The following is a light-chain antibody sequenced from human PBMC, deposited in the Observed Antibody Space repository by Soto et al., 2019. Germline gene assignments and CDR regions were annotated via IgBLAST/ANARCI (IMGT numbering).Light chain of an antibody. V-gene: IGLV2-8*01. CDR2: EVT. J-gene: IGLJ3*02. Sequence: QSALTQPPSASGSPGQSVTISCTGTSSDVGGYNYVSWYQQHPGKAPKLMIYEVTKRPSGVPDRFSGSKSGNKDSLTVSGLLAEDEADYYCSSHAGINNVVFGGGTKLTVL. CDR3: SSHAGINNVV. CDR1: SSDVGGYNY.